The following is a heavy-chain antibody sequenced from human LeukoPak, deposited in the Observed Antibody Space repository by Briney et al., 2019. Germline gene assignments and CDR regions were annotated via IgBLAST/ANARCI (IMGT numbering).Heavy chain of an antibody. CDR1: GFTFSNYA. V-gene: IGHV3-23*01. J-gene: IGHJ4*02. Sequence: GGSLGLSCAASGFTFSNYAISWVRQAPGKGLEWVAAISGSGGSTYSADSVKGRFTISRDNSKNTVYLLMHGLRVEDTALYYCAKITSGWDVRRQLDYSGQGTLVTVSS. D-gene: IGHD6-19*01. CDR3: AKITSGWDVRRQLDY. CDR2: ISGSGGST.